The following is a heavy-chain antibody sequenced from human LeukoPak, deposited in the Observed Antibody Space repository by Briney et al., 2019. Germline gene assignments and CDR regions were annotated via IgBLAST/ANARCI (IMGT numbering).Heavy chain of an antibody. CDR1: GFTVSSYW. CDR3: ARDLELAYYDSSGYDY. Sequence: PGGSLRLSCAASGFTVSSYWMDWVRQVPGKGLVLVSRINSNGSNRRYADSVKGRFTISRDNAKNTLCLQMNSLRAEDTAVYYCARDLELAYYDSSGYDYWGHGTLVIVSS. D-gene: IGHD3-22*01. V-gene: IGHV3-74*01. CDR2: INSNGSNR. J-gene: IGHJ4*01.